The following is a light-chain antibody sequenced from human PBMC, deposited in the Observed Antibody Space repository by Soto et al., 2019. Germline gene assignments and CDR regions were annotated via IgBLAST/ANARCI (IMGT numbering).Light chain of an antibody. CDR3: QLLSNWRPYT. CDR2: DAS. CDR1: QSVSSY. Sequence: EIVLTQSPATLSLSPGERATLSCRASQSVSSYLAWYQQKPGQAPRRLIYDASNMATGIPGRFSGSGSGTDFTLTISSLEPEDFAFYYCQLLSNWRPYTFGQGTKLEIK. V-gene: IGKV3-11*01. J-gene: IGKJ2*01.